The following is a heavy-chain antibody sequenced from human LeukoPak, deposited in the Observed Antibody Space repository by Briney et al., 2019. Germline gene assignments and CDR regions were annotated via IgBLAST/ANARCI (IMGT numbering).Heavy chain of an antibody. D-gene: IGHD4-17*01. CDR3: ARERNYGDYGNAFDV. CDR2: INPDSGAT. Sequence: GASVKVSCKASGYTFTDYYVHWVRQAPGQGLEWLGWINPDSGATNFAQRFQGRVTMTRDTSVNTAHMELNNLRSDDTAVYYCARERNYGDYGNAFDVWGQGTKVTVSS. J-gene: IGHJ3*01. CDR1: GYTFTDYY. V-gene: IGHV1-2*02.